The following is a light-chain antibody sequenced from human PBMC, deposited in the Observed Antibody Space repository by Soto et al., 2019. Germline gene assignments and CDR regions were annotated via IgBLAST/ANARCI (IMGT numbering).Light chain of an antibody. CDR3: QQYISYRA. Sequence: DIQMTQSPSSLSASVGDRVTITCRASQTISTWMAWYQQKPGKAPKLLVYDASTLQSGVASRFSGSGSGTEFTLTINGLQPDDFAIYYCQQYISYRAFGQGTKVDIK. V-gene: IGKV1-5*01. CDR2: DAS. CDR1: QTISTW. J-gene: IGKJ1*01.